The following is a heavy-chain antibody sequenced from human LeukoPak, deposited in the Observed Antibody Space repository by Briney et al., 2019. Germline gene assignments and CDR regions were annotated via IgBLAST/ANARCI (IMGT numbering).Heavy chain of an antibody. V-gene: IGHV4-30-4*01. J-gene: IGHJ3*02. D-gene: IGHD3-3*01. CDR3: ARDLSGKDAFDI. CDR2: ISYSGST. Sequence: PSETLSLTSTVSGGSISSVDYYWSWIRQPPGKGLEWIGYISYSGSTYYNPSLKSRVTLSVDTSKNQFSLKLSSVTAADTAVYYCARDLSGKDAFDIWGQGTMVTVSS. CDR1: GGSISSVDYY.